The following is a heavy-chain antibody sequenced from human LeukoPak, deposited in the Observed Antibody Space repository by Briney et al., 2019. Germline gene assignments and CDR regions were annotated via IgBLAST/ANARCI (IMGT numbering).Heavy chain of an antibody. CDR3: ARAAYSSNWYPQNWFDP. CDR1: GGSFSGYY. V-gene: IGHV4-34*01. J-gene: IGHJ5*02. D-gene: IGHD6-13*01. CDR2: INHSGST. Sequence: SETLSLTCAVYGGSFSGYYWSWIRQPPGKGLEWIGEINHSGSTNYNPSLKSRVTISVDTSKNQFSLKLSSVTAADTAVYYCARAAYSSNWYPQNWFDPWGQGTLVTVSS.